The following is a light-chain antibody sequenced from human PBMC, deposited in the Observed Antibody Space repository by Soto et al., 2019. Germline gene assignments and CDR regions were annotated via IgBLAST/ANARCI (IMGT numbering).Light chain of an antibody. CDR3: QQYYSTPVT. V-gene: IGKV4-1*01. Sequence: DIVMTQSPDSLAVSLGERATINCKSSQSVLYSSNNKNYLAWYQQKPGQPPKLLIYWASTRESGVPDRFSGSGSGTAFTLTISSLQAGDVAVYYCQQYYSTPVTFGPGTKVDIK. CDR2: WAS. J-gene: IGKJ3*01. CDR1: QSVLYSSNNKNY.